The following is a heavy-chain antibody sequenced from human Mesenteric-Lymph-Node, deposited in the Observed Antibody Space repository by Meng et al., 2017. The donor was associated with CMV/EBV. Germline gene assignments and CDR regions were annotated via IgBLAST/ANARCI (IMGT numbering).Heavy chain of an antibody. V-gene: IGHV3-53*01. D-gene: IGHD1/OR15-1a*01. CDR2: IYRGGTT. J-gene: IGHJ6*02. CDR3: AKETTPTLDHSPPYQYYGMDV. CDR1: GFNISDNY. Sequence: GESLKISCVVAGFNISDNYMTWVRQAPGKGLEWVSIIYRGGTTRYADSLKGRFNIFRDISKSTLYLQMDSLRAEDTAVYYCAKETTPTLDHSPPYQYYGMDVWGQGTTVTVSS.